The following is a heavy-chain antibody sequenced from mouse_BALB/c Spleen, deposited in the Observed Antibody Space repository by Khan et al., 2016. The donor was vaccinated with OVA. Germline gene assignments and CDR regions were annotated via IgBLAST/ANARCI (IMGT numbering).Heavy chain of an antibody. CDR3: ARTARIKY. CDR2: ISYSGST. D-gene: IGHD1-2*01. Sequence: EVKLLESGPGLVKPSQSLSLTCTVTGYSITSGYGWNWIRQFPGNKLEWMGYISYSGSTNYNPSLKSRISITRDTSKNQFFLQLTSVTTEDTATYYCARTARIKYWGKGTTLTVSS. CDR1: GYSITSGYG. J-gene: IGHJ2*01. V-gene: IGHV3-2*02.